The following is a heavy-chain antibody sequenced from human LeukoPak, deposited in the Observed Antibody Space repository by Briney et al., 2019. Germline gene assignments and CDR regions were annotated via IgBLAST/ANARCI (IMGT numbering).Heavy chain of an antibody. CDR1: GFTFSDYY. CDR2: ISGSGSTI. V-gene: IGHV3-11*01. Sequence: GGSLRLSCAASGFTFSDYYMSRIRQAPGKGLEWVSYISGSGSTIYYADSVKGRFTISRDNAKNSLYLQMNSLRAEDTAIYYCVRDRGTYRPIDYWGQGTLVTVSS. D-gene: IGHD1-26*01. J-gene: IGHJ4*02. CDR3: VRDRGTYRPIDY.